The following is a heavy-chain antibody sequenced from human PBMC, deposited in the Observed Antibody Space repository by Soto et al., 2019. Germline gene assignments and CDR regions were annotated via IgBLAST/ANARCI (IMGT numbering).Heavy chain of an antibody. CDR2: IIPIFGTA. CDR3: ARDPGWGDTVIHDPWFDT. D-gene: IGHD1-26*01. V-gene: IGHV1-69*13. Sequence: SSVKVSCKASGGTFSSYAISWVRQAPGQGLEWMGGIIPIFGTANYAQKFQGRVTITAGESTSTAYMELSSLRSEDTAVYYCARDPGWGDTVIHDPWFDTCGQGYLGTVSA. CDR1: GGTFSSYA. J-gene: IGHJ5*02.